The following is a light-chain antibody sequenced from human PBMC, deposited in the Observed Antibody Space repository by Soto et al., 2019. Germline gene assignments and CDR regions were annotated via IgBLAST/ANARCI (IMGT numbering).Light chain of an antibody. J-gene: IGKJ1*01. CDR3: QQYVRYRT. CDR2: KAS. Sequence: DIQMTQSPSTLSASVGDRVTITCRASQSTSTWLAWYQHKPGKAPNLLIYKASSLESGVPSRFSGSGSGTEFTLTISSLQPDDVATYYCQQYVRYRTFGQGTKLEIK. V-gene: IGKV1-5*03. CDR1: QSTSTW.